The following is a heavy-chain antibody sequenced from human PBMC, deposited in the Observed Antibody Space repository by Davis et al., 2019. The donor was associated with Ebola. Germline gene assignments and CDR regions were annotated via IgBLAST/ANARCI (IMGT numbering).Heavy chain of an antibody. D-gene: IGHD4-11*01. V-gene: IGHV3-30-3*01. J-gene: IGHJ5*02. Sequence: LSLSCAASGFTFSSYAMHWVRQAPGKGLEWVAVISYDGSNKYYADSVKGRFTISRDNSKNTLYLQMNSLRAEDTAVYYCARMGLTVTTGWFDPWGQGTLVTVSS. CDR1: GFTFSSYA. CDR3: ARMGLTVTTGWFDP. CDR2: ISYDGSNK.